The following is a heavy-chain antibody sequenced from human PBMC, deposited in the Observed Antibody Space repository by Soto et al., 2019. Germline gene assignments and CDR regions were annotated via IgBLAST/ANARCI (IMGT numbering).Heavy chain of an antibody. Sequence: PSETLSLTCTVSSGSISSGDYYWSWIRQPPGKGLEWIGYIYYSGSTYYNPSLKSRVTISVDTSKNQFSLKLSSVTAADTAVYYCAREGQMTTAPFDYWGQGTLVTVSS. CDR3: AREGQMTTAPFDY. V-gene: IGHV4-30-4*01. CDR2: IYYSGST. J-gene: IGHJ4*02. CDR1: SGSISSGDYY. D-gene: IGHD4-17*01.